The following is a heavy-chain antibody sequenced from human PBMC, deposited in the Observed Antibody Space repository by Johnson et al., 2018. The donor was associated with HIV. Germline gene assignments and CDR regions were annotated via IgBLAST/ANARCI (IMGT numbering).Heavy chain of an antibody. CDR2: IYRGGST. CDR3: AGMTTVTTVGAFDI. V-gene: IGHV3-66*02. CDR1: GFTFSDYY. J-gene: IGHJ3*02. Sequence: VQLVESGGGLVKPGGSLRLSCAASGFTFSDYYMSWVRQAPGKGLEWVSVIYRGGSTYYADSVKGRFTISRDNSKNTLYLQMNSLRAEDTAVYYCAGMTTVTTVGAFDIWGQGTMVTVSS. D-gene: IGHD4-11*01.